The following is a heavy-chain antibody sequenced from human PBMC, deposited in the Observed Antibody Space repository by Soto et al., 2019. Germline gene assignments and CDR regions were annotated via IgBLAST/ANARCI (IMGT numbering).Heavy chain of an antibody. J-gene: IGHJ6*03. Sequence: PGGSLRLSCAASGFTFSSYVMSWVRQAPGKGLEWVANIKQDGSEKYYVDSAKGRFTISRDNAKNSLYLQMNSLRAEDTAVYYCARDAAAAGNTYYYYYMDVWGKGTTVTVSS. CDR3: ARDAAAAGNTYYYYYMDV. D-gene: IGHD6-13*01. CDR1: GFTFSSYV. CDR2: IKQDGSEK. V-gene: IGHV3-7*01.